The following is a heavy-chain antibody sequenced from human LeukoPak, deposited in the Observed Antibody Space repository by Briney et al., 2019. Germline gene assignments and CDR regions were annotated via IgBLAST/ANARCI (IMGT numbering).Heavy chain of an antibody. J-gene: IGHJ4*02. CDR2: IASDGSST. CDR1: GFTFSSYW. CDR3: AKDTYSSSPYYFDY. V-gene: IGHV3-74*01. D-gene: IGHD6-6*01. Sequence: PGGSLRLSCAASGFTFSSYWMNWVRQAPGKGLVWVSRIASDGSSTTYADSVKGRFSISRDNSKNTLFLQMNSLRAEDTAVYYCAKDTYSSSPYYFDYWGQGTLVTVSS.